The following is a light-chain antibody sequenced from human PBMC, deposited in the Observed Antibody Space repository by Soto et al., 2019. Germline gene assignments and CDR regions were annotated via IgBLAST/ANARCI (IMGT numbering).Light chain of an antibody. J-gene: IGLJ1*01. Sequence: QSALTQPASVSGSPGQSITISCTGTSSDVGSYNFVSWYQQHPGKAPKLMIYEVSKRPSGVSNRFSGSKSGNTASLTISGLQAEDEADYYCCSYAGSSTLGVFGTGTKLTVL. CDR2: EVS. CDR1: SSDVGSYNF. V-gene: IGLV2-23*02. CDR3: CSYAGSSTLGV.